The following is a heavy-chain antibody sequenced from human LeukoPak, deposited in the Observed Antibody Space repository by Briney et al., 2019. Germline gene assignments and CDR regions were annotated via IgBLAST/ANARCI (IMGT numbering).Heavy chain of an antibody. CDR1: GGSISSYH. D-gene: IGHD2-15*01. Sequence: SETLSLTCTVSGGSISSYHWSWIRQPPGKGLEWIGYIYYSGSTNYNPSLKSRVTISVDTSKNQFSLKLSSATAADTAVYYCASRVGVGAPFDDAFDIWGQGTMVTVSS. V-gene: IGHV4-59*01. CDR2: IYYSGST. CDR3: ASRVGVGAPFDDAFDI. J-gene: IGHJ3*02.